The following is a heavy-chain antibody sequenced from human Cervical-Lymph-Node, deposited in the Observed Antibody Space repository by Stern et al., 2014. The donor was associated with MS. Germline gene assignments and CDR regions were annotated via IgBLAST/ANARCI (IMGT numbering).Heavy chain of an antibody. V-gene: IGHV1-2*02. Sequence: QMQLVQSGAEVKKPGASVKVSCKSSGYTFTGYYINWLRQAPGQGLEWMGWINPTSGGTNYEQKFQGRVTLTRDTSISTAYMELTRLRSNDTAVYYCARKMRFDDVFDLWGQGAVVTVSS. D-gene: IGHD3-10*01. CDR1: GYTFTGYY. CDR2: INPTSGGT. CDR3: ARKMRFDDVFDL. J-gene: IGHJ3*01.